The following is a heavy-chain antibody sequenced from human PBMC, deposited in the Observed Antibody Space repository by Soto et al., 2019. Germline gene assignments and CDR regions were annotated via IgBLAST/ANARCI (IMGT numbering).Heavy chain of an antibody. V-gene: IGHV2-5*02. CDR3: VHFPAAGDPVLDY. Sequence: QITLKESGPTLVKPTQTLTLTCTFSAFSLTTSGVGVGWVRQPPGKALEWLALIYWDDDKRYNPSLKTRLTSTKDISRNQAVLRMTNVDPVDTATYYCVHFPAAGDPVLDYWGQGTLVIVSS. J-gene: IGHJ4*02. CDR1: AFSLTTSGVG. CDR2: IYWDDDK. D-gene: IGHD6-13*01.